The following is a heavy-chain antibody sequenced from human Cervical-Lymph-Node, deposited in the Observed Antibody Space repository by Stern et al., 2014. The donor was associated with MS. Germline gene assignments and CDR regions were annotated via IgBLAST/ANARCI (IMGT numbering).Heavy chain of an antibody. Sequence: VQLVESGGGVVQPGRSLRLSCAASGFTFDSYSMHWVRQAPGKGLAWVAVISYDGNNKYYADSVKGRFTISRDNSKNTLYLQLNSLRAEDTAVYYCARDFGGIYSNYVSPGCLDYWGQGTLVTVSS. D-gene: IGHD4-11*01. J-gene: IGHJ4*02. V-gene: IGHV3-30-3*01. CDR2: ISYDGNNK. CDR3: ARDFGGIYSNYVSPGCLDY. CDR1: GFTFDSYS.